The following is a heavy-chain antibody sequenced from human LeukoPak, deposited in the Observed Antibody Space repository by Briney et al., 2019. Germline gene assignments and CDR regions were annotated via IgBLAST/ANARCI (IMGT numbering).Heavy chain of an antibody. Sequence: GGSLRLSRAASGFIFTNYGMSWVRQAPGKGLEWVSTISGNGANTYYVDSVKGRFTISRDNAKNTLYLQMNSLRAEDTAVYYCARDRRLWNMDVWGTGTTVTISS. D-gene: IGHD4/OR15-4a*01. V-gene: IGHV3-23*01. J-gene: IGHJ6*03. CDR3: ARDRRLWNMDV. CDR1: GFIFTNYG. CDR2: ISGNGANT.